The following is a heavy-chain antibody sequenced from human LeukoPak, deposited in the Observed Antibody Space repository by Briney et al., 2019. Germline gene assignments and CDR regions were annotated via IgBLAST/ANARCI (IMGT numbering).Heavy chain of an antibody. Sequence: GGSLRLSCAASGFTFSSYEMNWVRQAPGEGLDWVSYISSNGLTTYYADSVKGRFTISRDNAKNSLYLQMNSLKAEDTAIYYCTKDPHAVATPRVYWGQGILVTVSS. V-gene: IGHV3-48*03. CDR2: ISSNGLTT. CDR1: GFTFSSYE. CDR3: TKDPHAVATPRVY. J-gene: IGHJ4*02. D-gene: IGHD2-21*02.